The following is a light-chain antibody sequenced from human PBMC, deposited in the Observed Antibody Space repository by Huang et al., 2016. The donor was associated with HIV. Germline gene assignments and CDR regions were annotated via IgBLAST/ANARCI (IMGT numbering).Light chain of an antibody. CDR1: QTINSN. CDR2: DSS. J-gene: IGKJ1*01. CDR3: QQYSMWPPWT. V-gene: IGKV3-15*01. Sequence: IVMTQSPATLSVSPGERATLSCRASQTINSNLVWYQQKPGHPPRLLIYDSSARAPGVPARFSGSGSGTDFTLTISSLQSEDFAVYYCQQYSMWPPWTFGQGTKVEMK.